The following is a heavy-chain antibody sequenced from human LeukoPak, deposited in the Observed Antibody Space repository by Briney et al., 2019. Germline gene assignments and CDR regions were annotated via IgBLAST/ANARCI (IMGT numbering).Heavy chain of an antibody. J-gene: IGHJ6*03. V-gene: IGHV7-4-1*02. D-gene: IGHD3-3*01. CDR1: GYTFTSYA. CDR3: ARDLVWRFPPNYYYYYMDV. CDR2: INTNTGNP. Sequence: ASVKVSCKASGYTFTSYAMNWVRQAPGQGLEWMGWINTNTGNPTYAQGFTGRFVFSLDTSVSTAYLQISSLRAEDTAVYYCARDLVWRFPPNYYYYYMDVWGKGTTVTVSS.